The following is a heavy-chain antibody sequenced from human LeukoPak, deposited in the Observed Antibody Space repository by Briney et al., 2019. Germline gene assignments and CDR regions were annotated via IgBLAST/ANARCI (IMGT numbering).Heavy chain of an antibody. D-gene: IGHD1-20*01. V-gene: IGHV3-48*03. J-gene: IGHJ4*02. CDR2: ISSSGRTI. Sequence: GGSLRLSCAASGFTFSSYEMNWVRQAPGKGLEWVSYISSSGRTIFYADSVKGRFTISRDDAKNSLYLQMNSLRAEDTAVYYCARDFNWNLDYWGQGTLVTVSS. CDR1: GFTFSSYE. CDR3: ARDFNWNLDY.